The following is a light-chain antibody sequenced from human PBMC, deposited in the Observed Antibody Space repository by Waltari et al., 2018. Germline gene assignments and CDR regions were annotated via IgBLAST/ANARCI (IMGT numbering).Light chain of an antibody. CDR3: SSYGDRKGV. J-gene: IGLJ2*01. CDR2: EVS. CDR1: SSDVGDYNY. Sequence: QSALTQPPSASGSPGQSVTISCTETSSDVGDYNYVSWYQQHPGKAPKLMIYEVSKRPSGVPDRFSGSKSGNTASLTVSGLQAEDEADYYCSSYGDRKGVFGGGTKLTVL. V-gene: IGLV2-8*01.